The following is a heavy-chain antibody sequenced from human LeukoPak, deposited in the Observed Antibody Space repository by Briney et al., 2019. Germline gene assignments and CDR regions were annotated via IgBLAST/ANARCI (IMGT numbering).Heavy chain of an antibody. CDR3: ARHSRYDILTGYIDH. CDR1: GYSFTSYW. V-gene: IGHV5-51*01. Sequence: GESLKIYCKASGYSFTSYWIGWVRRMPGKGLEWMGIIYPSDSEITYSPSFQGQVTISADKSISTAYLQWNSLKASDTAMYYCARHSRYDILTGYIDHWGQGTLVTVSS. CDR2: IYPSDSEI. D-gene: IGHD3-9*01. J-gene: IGHJ4*02.